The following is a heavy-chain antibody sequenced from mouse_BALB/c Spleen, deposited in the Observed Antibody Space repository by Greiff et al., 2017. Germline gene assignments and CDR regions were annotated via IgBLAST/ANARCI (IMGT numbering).Heavy chain of an antibody. J-gene: IGHJ2*01. V-gene: IGHV1-69*02. CDR2: IDPSDSYT. D-gene: IGHD2-3*01. CDR3: ARDGYYRYYFDY. CDR1: GYTFTSYW. Sequence: VQLQQPGAELVKPGASVKLSCKASGYTFTSYWMHWVKQRPGQGLEWIGEIDPSDSYTNYNQKFKGKATLTVDKSSSTAYMQLSSLTSEDSAVYYCARDGYYRYYFDYWGQGTTLTVSA.